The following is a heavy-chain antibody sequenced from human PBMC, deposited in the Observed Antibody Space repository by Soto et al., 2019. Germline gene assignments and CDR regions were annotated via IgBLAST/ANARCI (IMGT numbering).Heavy chain of an antibody. Sequence: QVQLVQSGAEVKKPGASVKVSCKASGYTFTSYDINWVRQATGQGLEWMGWMNPNSGNTGYAQKFQGRVTMTRNTSISTAYMEPSSLRSEDTAVYYCATTTVVTTYYYYGMDVWGQGTTVTVSS. V-gene: IGHV1-8*01. CDR1: GYTFTSYD. CDR3: ATTTVVTTYYYYGMDV. J-gene: IGHJ6*02. CDR2: MNPNSGNT. D-gene: IGHD4-17*01.